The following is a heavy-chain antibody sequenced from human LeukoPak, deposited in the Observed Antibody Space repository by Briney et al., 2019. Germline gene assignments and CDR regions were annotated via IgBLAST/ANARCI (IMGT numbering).Heavy chain of an antibody. J-gene: IGHJ1*01. V-gene: IGHV1-69*05. CDR1: GGTFSSYA. CDR3: ASGKDIVVVVAADKAAEYFQH. D-gene: IGHD2-15*01. CDR2: IIPIFGTA. Sequence: SVKVSCKASGGTFSSYAISWVRQAPGQGLEWMGGIIPIFGTANYAQKFQGRVTITTDESTSTDYMELSSLRSEDTAVYYGASGKDIVVVVAADKAAEYFQHWGQGTLVTVSS.